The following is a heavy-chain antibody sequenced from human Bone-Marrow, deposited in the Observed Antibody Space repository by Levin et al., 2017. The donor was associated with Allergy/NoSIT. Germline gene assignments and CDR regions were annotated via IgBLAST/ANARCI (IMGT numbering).Heavy chain of an antibody. J-gene: IGHJ2*01. CDR3: VTNWGFGYFDL. D-gene: IGHD7-27*01. V-gene: IGHV3-74*01. CDR2: ITSDGSST. Sequence: GGSLRLSCEASGLTFSSNWMHWVRQAPRKGLVWVSRITSDGSSTSYADSVKGRFTISRDNARNTVYLQMNSLRVEDTAVYYCVTNWGFGYFDLWGRGTLVTVSS. CDR1: GLTFSSNW.